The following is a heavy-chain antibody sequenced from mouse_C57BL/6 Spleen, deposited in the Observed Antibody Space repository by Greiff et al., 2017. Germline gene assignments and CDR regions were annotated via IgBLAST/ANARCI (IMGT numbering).Heavy chain of an antibody. CDR1: GFSFNTYA. CDR2: IRSKSNNYAT. V-gene: IGHV10-1*01. Sequence: EVQLVESGGGLVQPKGSLKLSCAASGFSFNTYAMNWVRQAPGKGLEWVARIRSKSNNYATYYADSVKDRFSISRDDSESMLYLLMNNLKTEDTARYDFERQKGSTMVTTVLDYWGQGTTLTVSS. CDR3: ERQKGSTMVTTVLDY. J-gene: IGHJ2*01. D-gene: IGHD2-2*01.